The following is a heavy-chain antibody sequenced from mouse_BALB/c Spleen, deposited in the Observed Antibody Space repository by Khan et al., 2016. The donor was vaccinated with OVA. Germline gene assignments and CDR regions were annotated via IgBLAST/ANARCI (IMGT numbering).Heavy chain of an antibody. CDR2: MIYSGDT. D-gene: IGHD2-14*01. J-gene: IGHJ3*01. Sequence: EVQLVESGPSLVKPSQTLSLTCSVTGDSITSGYWTWIRKFPGNRLEYMGYMIYSGDTYYNPSLKSRISITRHTSKNQYYLQLNSVTTEDTATDCCARSTYRYGFAYWGQGTLVTVSA. CDR3: ARSTYRYGFAY. V-gene: IGHV3-8*02. CDR1: GDSITSGY.